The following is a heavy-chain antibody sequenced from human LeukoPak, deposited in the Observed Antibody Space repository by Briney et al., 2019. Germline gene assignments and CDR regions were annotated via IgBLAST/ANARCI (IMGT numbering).Heavy chain of an antibody. J-gene: IGHJ4*02. V-gene: IGHV1-58*02. CDR3: ARTPIVVWPEHPHYFDY. D-gene: IGHD3-22*01. Sequence: ASVKVSCKASGFTFTSSAMQWVRQARGQRLEWIGWIVVGSGNTNYAQKFQERVTITRDMSTSTAYMELSSLRSEDTAVYYCARTPIVVWPEHPHYFDYWGQGTLVTVSS. CDR2: IVVGSGNT. CDR1: GFTFTSSA.